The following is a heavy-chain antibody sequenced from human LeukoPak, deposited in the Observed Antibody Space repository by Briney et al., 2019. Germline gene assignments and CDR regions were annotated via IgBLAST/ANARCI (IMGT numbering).Heavy chain of an antibody. V-gene: IGHV4-4*07. CDR1: GVSISSYY. J-gene: IGHJ3*02. CDR3: ARGPYYYGSGSLGDAFDI. Sequence: TSETLSLTCTVSGVSISSYYWSWIRQPAGKGLEWIGRIYTSGSTNYNPSLKSRVTMSVDTSKNQFSLKLSSVTAADTAVYYCARGPYYYGSGSLGDAFDIWGQGTMVTVSS. CDR2: IYTSGST. D-gene: IGHD3-10*01.